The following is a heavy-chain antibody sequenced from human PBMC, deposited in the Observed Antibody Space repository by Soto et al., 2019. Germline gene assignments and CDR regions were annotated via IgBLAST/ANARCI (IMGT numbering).Heavy chain of an antibody. Sequence: GGSLRLSCAASGFTLNSYGMHWVRQGPGNGLEWVAFISYDSTKTYYADSVKGRFTISRDNSNSALYVQMNSLTGEDTAVYYCARTRSAWSDFHYYSLDVWGQGTTVTVSS. CDR2: ISYDSTKT. V-gene: IGHV3-30*03. J-gene: IGHJ6*02. D-gene: IGHD1-26*01. CDR1: GFTLNSYG. CDR3: ARTRSAWSDFHYYSLDV.